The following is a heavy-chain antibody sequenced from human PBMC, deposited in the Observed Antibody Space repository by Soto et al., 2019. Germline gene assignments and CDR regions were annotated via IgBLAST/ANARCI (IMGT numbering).Heavy chain of an antibody. D-gene: IGHD3-3*01. J-gene: IGHJ6*03. CDR1: GYTFTSYY. V-gene: IGHV1-46*01. CDR2: INPSGGST. CDR3: ARGRFFEWSINYYYYYMDF. Sequence: ASVKVSCKASGYTFTSYYMHWVRQAPGQGLEWMGIINPSGGSTSYAQKFQGRVTMTRDTSTSTVYMELSSLRSEDTAVYYCARGRFFEWSINYYYYYMDFWGKGTTVTVSS.